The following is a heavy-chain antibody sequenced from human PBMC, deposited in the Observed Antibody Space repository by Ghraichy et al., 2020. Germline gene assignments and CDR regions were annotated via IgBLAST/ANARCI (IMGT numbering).Heavy chain of an antibody. CDR2: IKQDGSQT. V-gene: IGHV3-7*03. J-gene: IGHJ4*02. Sequence: LSLTCAASGFNFSSHWMSWVRQAPGKGLEWVADIKQDGSQTYYVDSVKGRFTISRDNAKNSLYLQMNSLRADDTAVYYCAREVPVVASGTLDYWGQGTLVTVYS. CDR3: AREVPVVASGTLDY. D-gene: IGHD6-13*01. CDR1: GFNFSSHW.